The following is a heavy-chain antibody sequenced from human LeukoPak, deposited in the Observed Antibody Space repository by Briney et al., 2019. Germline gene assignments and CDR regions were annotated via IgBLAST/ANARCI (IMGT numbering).Heavy chain of an antibody. CDR2: IRYDGSEK. D-gene: IGHD3-10*01. V-gene: IGHV3-30*02. CDR3: AKGKDYYLDY. CDR1: KFIFSNYG. Sequence: GGSLRLSCAASKFIFSNYGMHWVRQAPGKGLEWVAFIRYDGSEKYYADSVKGRITISRDNSKNTLYVQMNSLRAEDTAVYYCAKGKDYYLDYWGQGTLVTVSS. J-gene: IGHJ4*02.